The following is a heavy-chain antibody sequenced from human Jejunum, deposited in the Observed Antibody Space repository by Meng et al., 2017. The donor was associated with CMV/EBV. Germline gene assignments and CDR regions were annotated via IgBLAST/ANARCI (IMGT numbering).Heavy chain of an antibody. CDR3: AKERSRIPAHGMDV. D-gene: IGHD6-13*01. V-gene: IGHV3-23*03. J-gene: IGHJ6*02. CDR1: GFPCSLFA. CDR2: IYSIRTTT. Sequence: ASGFPCSLFAMTWVRQAPGKGLEWVSIIYSIRTTTSYADSVKGRFTISRDDSKSTVYLQMDSLRAEDTAVYFCAKERSRIPAHGMDVWGQGTLVTVSS.